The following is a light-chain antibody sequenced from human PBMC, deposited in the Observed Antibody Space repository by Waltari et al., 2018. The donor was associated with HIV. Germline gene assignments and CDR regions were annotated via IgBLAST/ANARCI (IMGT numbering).Light chain of an antibody. CDR2: NTN. V-gene: IGLV8-61*01. CDR1: SGSVSTSYY. CDR3: VLYMGSGISV. Sequence: QTVVTQGPSFSVSPGGTVTLTCGLSSGSVSTSYYPSWYPQTPGQAPLTLIYNTNTRSSGVPDRFSGSILGNKAALTIAGAQADDESDYYCVLYMGSGISVFGGGTKLTVL. J-gene: IGLJ3*02.